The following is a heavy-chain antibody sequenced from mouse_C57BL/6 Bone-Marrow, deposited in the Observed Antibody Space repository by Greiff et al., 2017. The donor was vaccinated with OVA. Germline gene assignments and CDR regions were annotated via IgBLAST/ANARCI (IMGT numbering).Heavy chain of an antibody. V-gene: IGHV3-8*01. CDR3: ARSDYYGGSLAY. Sequence: EVQLQESGPGLVKPSQTLSLTCSVTGYSITSDYWNWIRQFPGNKLEYMGYISYSGSTYYYPSLKSRISITRDTSKNQDYLQLNSVTTEDTATYYCARSDYYGGSLAYWGQGTLVTVSA. CDR2: ISYSGST. CDR1: GYSITSDY. D-gene: IGHD1-1*01. J-gene: IGHJ3*01.